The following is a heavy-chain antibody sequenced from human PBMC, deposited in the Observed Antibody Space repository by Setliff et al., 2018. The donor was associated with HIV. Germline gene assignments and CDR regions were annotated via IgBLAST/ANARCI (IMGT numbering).Heavy chain of an antibody. D-gene: IGHD6-13*01. J-gene: IGHJ4*02. CDR3: ARRMWQQDSKFMYYFDY. CDR1: GYSFSNYW. Sequence: PGESLKISCEASGYSFSNYWIAWVRQVPGKGLEWMGSVYPGDSETRYSPSFQGQVTISADKSLTTAYLQWSSLKASDTAMYYCARRMWQQDSKFMYYFDYWGQGTLVTVSS. CDR2: VYPGDSET. V-gene: IGHV5-51*01.